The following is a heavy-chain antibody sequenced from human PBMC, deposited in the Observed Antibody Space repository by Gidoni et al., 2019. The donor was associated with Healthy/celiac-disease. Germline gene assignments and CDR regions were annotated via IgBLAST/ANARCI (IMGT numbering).Heavy chain of an antibody. D-gene: IGHD3-10*01. J-gene: IGHJ3*02. CDR1: VYTFTGYY. V-gene: IGHV1-2*02. CDR2: INPKSGGT. Sequence: QVQLVQSGAEVKKPGASVKFSCKASVYTFTGYYMHWLRQAPGQGLEWMGWINPKSGGTNYAQKFQGRVTMTRDTSISTAYMELSRLRSDDTAVYYCARTGGPDAFDIWGQGTMVTVSS. CDR3: ARTGGPDAFDI.